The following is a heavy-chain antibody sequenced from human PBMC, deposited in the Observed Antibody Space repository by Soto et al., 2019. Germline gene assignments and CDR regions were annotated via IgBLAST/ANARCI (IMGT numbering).Heavy chain of an antibody. D-gene: IGHD7-27*01. CDR1: GLTFSSSW. V-gene: IGHV3-74*01. CDR2: INVDGSAT. J-gene: IGHJ6*02. CDR3: AKANWGYYYGMDV. Sequence: EVQLVESGGGLVQPGGSRRLSCAVSGLTFSSSWMHWVRQAPGKGLVWVSRINVDGSATHYADSVQGRFTISRDNAKNSLYLQMNSLRAEDTALYYCAKANWGYYYGMDVWGQGTTVTVSS.